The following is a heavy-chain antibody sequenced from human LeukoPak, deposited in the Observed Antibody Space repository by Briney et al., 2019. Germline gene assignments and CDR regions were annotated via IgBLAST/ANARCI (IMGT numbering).Heavy chain of an antibody. Sequence: SVKVSCKASGGTFSSYAISWVRQAPGQGLEWMGGIIPIFGTANYAQKFQGRVTITADKSTSTAYMELSSLRSEDTAVYYCAREVKAVWGSYRSFDYWGQGTLVTVSS. CDR3: AREVKAVWGSYRSFDY. D-gene: IGHD3-16*02. CDR2: IIPIFGTA. V-gene: IGHV1-69*06. CDR1: GGTFSSYA. J-gene: IGHJ4*02.